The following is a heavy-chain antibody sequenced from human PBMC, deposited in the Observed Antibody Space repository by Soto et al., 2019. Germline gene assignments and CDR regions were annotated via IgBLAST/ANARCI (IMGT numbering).Heavy chain of an antibody. CDR1: GFTLSSYA. V-gene: IGHV3-23*01. CDR2: ISGSGGST. J-gene: IGHJ4*02. Sequence: GGSLRLSCAASGFTLSSYAMSWVRQAPGKGLEWVSAISGSGGSTYYADSVKGRFTISRDNSKNTLYLQMNSLRAEDTAVYYCAISTRGVYSSDVFDYWGQGTLVTVSS. D-gene: IGHD6-19*01. CDR3: AISTRGVYSSDVFDY.